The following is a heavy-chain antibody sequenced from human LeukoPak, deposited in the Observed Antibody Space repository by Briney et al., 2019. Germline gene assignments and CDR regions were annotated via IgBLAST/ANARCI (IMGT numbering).Heavy chain of an antibody. CDR1: GDSVSSDSAA. Sequence: PSQTLSLTCAISGDSVSSDSAAWNWIRQSPSRGLEWLGRTYYRSKWYNDYAVSVKSRITINPDTSKNQFSLQLNSVTPEDTAVYYCARSPPRGSGSYFGFGYWGQGTLVTVSS. CDR2: TYYRSKWYN. V-gene: IGHV6-1*01. CDR3: ARSPPRGSGSYFGFGY. J-gene: IGHJ4*02. D-gene: IGHD1-26*01.